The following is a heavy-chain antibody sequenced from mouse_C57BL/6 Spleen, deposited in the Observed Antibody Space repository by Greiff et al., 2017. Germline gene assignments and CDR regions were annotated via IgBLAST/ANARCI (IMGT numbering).Heavy chain of an antibody. V-gene: IGHV5-17*01. Sequence: EVKLVESGGGLVKPGGSLKLSCAASGFTFSDYGMHWVRQAPEKGLEWVAYISSGSSTIYYADTVKGRFTISRDNAKNTLFLQMTSLRSEDTAMYYCARVNWGIYWYFDDWGTGTTVTVSS. CDR1: GFTFSDYG. CDR3: ARVNWGIYWYFDD. J-gene: IGHJ1*03. D-gene: IGHD4-1*02. CDR2: ISSGSSTI.